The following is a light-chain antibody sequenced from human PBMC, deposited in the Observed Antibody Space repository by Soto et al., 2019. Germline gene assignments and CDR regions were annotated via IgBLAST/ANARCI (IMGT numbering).Light chain of an antibody. CDR2: DAS. J-gene: IGKJ5*01. V-gene: IGKV3-11*01. CDR1: QVVSSY. Sequence: EIVLTQSPATLSLSPGERATLSCRASQVVSSYLAWYQQKPGQAPRLLIYDASNRATGIPARFSGSGSGTDFTLTISSLEPEDFAVYYCQHRSNWITFGQGTRLEIK. CDR3: QHRSNWIT.